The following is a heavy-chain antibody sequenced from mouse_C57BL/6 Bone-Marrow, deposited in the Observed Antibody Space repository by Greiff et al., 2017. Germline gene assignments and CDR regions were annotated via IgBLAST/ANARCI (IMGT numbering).Heavy chain of an antibody. Sequence: VQLQQSGAELVKPGASVKLSCKASGYTFTSYWMHWVKQRPGQSLEWIGMIHPTSGSTNYNEKFKNKATLTVDKSSSTAYMQLSSLTAVDSSVYYCARWGDYWGQGTSVTVSS. CDR1: GYTFTSYW. CDR3: ARWGDY. J-gene: IGHJ4*01. CDR2: IHPTSGST. V-gene: IGHV1-64*01.